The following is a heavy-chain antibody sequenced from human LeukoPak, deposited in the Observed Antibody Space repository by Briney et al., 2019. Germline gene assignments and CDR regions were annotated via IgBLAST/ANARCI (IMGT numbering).Heavy chain of an antibody. J-gene: IGHJ3*02. V-gene: IGHV4-38-2*02. CDR1: GYSISSGYY. Sequence: PSETLSLTCTVSGYSISSGYYWGWIRQPPGKGLEWIGSIYHSGSTYYNPSLKSRVTISVDTSKNQFSLKLSSVTAAHTAVFYWGGKGMGNCYSGINPGSFYIRGQRTNVTVSS. CDR2: IYHSGST. D-gene: IGHD2-21*01. CDR3: GGKGMGNCYSGINPGSFYI.